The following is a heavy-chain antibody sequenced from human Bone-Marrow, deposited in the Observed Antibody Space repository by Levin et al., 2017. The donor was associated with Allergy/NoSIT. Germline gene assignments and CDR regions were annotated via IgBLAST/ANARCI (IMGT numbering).Heavy chain of an antibody. D-gene: IGHD2-15*01. J-gene: IGHJ3*02. CDR1: GFTFSSYA. V-gene: IGHV3-30*04. CDR2: ISYDGSNK. Sequence: GESLKISCAASGFTFSSYAMHWVRQAPGKGLEWVAVISYDGSNKYYADSVKGRFTISRDNSKNTLYLQMNSLRAEDTAVYYCARILSAFDIWGQGTMDTVSS. CDR3: ARILSAFDI.